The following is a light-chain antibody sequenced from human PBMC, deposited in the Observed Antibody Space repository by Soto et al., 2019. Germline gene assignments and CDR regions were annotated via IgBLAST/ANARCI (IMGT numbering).Light chain of an antibody. CDR1: QSVSSSY. V-gene: IGKV3-15*01. CDR3: QQYNNWPGT. CDR2: GAS. J-gene: IGKJ1*01. Sequence: EIVLTQSPGTLSLSPGERATLSCRASQSVSSSYLAWYQQKPGQAPRLLFYGASTGATGIPARFSGSGSETEFTLSISSLQSEDFAVYYCQQYNNWPGTFGQGTKVDIK.